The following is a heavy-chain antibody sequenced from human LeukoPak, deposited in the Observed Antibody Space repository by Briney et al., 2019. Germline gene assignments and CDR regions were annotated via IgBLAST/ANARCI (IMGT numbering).Heavy chain of an antibody. CDR1: GGSISSGDYY. D-gene: IGHD5-12*01. Sequence: PSQTLSLTCTVSGGSISSGDYYWSWIRQPPGKGLEWIGYIYYSGSTYYNPSLKSRVTISVDTSKNQFSLKLSSVTAADTAAYYCARGGYSGYDSEPYYFDYWGQGTLVTVSS. J-gene: IGHJ4*02. V-gene: IGHV4-30-4*01. CDR2: IYYSGST. CDR3: ARGGYSGYDSEPYYFDY.